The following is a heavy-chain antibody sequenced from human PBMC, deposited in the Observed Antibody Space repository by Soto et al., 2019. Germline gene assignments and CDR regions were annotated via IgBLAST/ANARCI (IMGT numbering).Heavy chain of an antibody. CDR1: GFTFSSYA. D-gene: IGHD6-19*01. CDR2: ISGSGGST. J-gene: IGHJ4*02. V-gene: IGHV3-23*01. Sequence: EVQLLESGGGLVQPGGSLRLSCAASGFTFSSYAMSWVRQAPGKGLEWVSVISGSGGSTYYADSVKGRFTVSRDNSNNTLYLQMNSLRAEDTAVYYCARRTSGWYLDYGGQGTLVTVSS. CDR3: ARRTSGWYLDY.